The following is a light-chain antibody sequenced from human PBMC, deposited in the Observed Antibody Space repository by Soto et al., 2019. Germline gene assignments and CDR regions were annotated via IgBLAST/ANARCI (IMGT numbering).Light chain of an antibody. CDR3: SSYTISNTLPFV. CDR2: EGT. Sequence: QSVLTQPASVSGSPGQSITVSCTGTRRDVGGYNYVSWYQQYPGKSPKLLIYEGTHRPSGVSNRFSGSKSGNTASLTISGLQAEDEADYYCSSYTISNTLPFVFGTGTKVTVL. V-gene: IGLV2-14*01. CDR1: RRDVGGYNY. J-gene: IGLJ1*01.